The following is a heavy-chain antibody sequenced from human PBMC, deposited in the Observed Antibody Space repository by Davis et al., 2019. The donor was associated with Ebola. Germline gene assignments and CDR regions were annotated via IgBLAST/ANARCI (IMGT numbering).Heavy chain of an antibody. D-gene: IGHD5-18*01. J-gene: IGHJ4*02. CDR2: INHSGST. CDR3: ARGGYSYGFDY. CDR1: GVSFSGYY. V-gene: IGHV4-34*01. Sequence: MPSETLSLTCAVSGVSFSGYYLSRLRQPLGQGLEWIGEINHSGSTNYNPSLTSRVTISVDTSKNQFSLKLSSVTAADTAVYYCARGGYSYGFDYWGQGTLVTVSS.